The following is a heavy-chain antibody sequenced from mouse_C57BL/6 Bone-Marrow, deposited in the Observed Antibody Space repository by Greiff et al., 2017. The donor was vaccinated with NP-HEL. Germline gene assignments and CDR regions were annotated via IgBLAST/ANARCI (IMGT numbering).Heavy chain of an antibody. V-gene: IGHV1-69*01. D-gene: IGHD2-12*01. CDR2: IDPSDSYT. J-gene: IGHJ4*01. CDR3: ARRRYDGYYAMDY. CDR1: GYTFTSYW. Sequence: QVQLQQPGAELVMPGASVKLSCKASGYTFTSYWMHWVKQRPGQGLEWIGEIDPSDSYTNYNQKFKGKSTLTVDKSSSTAYMQLSSLTSEDSAVYYGARRRYDGYYAMDYWGQGTSVTVSS.